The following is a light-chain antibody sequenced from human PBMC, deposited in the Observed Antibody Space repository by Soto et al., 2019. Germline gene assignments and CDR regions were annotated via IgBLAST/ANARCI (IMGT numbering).Light chain of an antibody. CDR2: GAS. Sequence: EIVMTQSPATLSVSRGERATLSCRARQSVRSNLAWYQQKPGQAPRLLINGASTRATGVPARFSGSGSGTEFTLTISSLQSEDFAVYYCQQYNNWPRTFGQGTKVEIK. CDR1: QSVRSN. V-gene: IGKV3-15*01. J-gene: IGKJ1*01. CDR3: QQYNNWPRT.